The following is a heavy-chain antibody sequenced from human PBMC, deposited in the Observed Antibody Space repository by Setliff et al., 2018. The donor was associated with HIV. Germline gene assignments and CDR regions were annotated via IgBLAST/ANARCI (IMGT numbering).Heavy chain of an antibody. V-gene: IGHV3-74*01. J-gene: IGHJ6*03. CDR1: GFTFSSPW. CDR2: INSDDSIT. CDR3: AAPDSSGYYYHYYMDV. Sequence: PGGSLRLSCAASGFTFSSPWMHWVRQVPGKGLVWVSRINSDDSITSYADSVRGRFTISRDNAKNTLYLQMNSLRAEDTAVYYCAAPDSSGYYYHYYMDVWGKGTTVTVSS. D-gene: IGHD3-22*01.